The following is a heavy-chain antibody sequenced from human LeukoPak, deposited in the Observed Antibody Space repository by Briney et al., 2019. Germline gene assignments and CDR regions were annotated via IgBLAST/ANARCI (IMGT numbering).Heavy chain of an antibody. V-gene: IGHV3-23*01. J-gene: IGHJ4*02. CDR3: ARDGGNSWDY. D-gene: IGHD6-13*01. Sequence: GGSLRLSCAASGFTFSIYAMSWVRQAPGKGLEWVSAISGSGDNTYYAGSVKGRFTISRDNSKNTVSLQMNSLRVEDTAVYYCARDGGNSWDYWGQGTLVTVSS. CDR2: ISGSGDNT. CDR1: GFTFSIYA.